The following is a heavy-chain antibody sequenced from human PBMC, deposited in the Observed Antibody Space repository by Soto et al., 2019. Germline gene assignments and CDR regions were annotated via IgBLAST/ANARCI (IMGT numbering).Heavy chain of an antibody. J-gene: IGHJ6*02. D-gene: IGHD3-22*01. V-gene: IGHV1-8*01. CDR2: MNPNSGNT. CDR3: ARAPLGSGYYYGEIYYYYGMDV. CDR1: GYTFTSYD. Sequence: QVQLVQSGAEVKKPGASVKVSCKASGYTFTSYDINWVRQATGQGLEWMGWMNPNSGNTGYAQKFQGRVTMTRNTSISTAYMELSSLRSEDTAVYYCARAPLGSGYYYGEIYYYYGMDVWGQGTTVTVSS.